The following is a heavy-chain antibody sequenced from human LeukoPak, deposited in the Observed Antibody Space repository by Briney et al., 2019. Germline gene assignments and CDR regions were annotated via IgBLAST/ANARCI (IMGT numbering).Heavy chain of an antibody. D-gene: IGHD6-19*01. CDR2: ISAYNGNT. Sequence: ASVKVSCKASGYTFTSYAISWVRQAPGQGLEWMGWISAYNGNTNYAQKLQGRVTMTTDTSTSTAYMELRSLRSDDTAVYYCARDRGSSVKAWFDPWGQGTLVTVSS. CDR1: GYTFTSYA. J-gene: IGHJ5*02. CDR3: ARDRGSSVKAWFDP. V-gene: IGHV1-18*01.